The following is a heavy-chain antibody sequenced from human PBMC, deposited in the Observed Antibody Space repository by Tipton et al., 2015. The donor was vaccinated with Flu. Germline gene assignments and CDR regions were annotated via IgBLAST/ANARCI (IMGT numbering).Heavy chain of an antibody. J-gene: IGHJ6*02. CDR1: GGSISSSSYY. V-gene: IGHV4-39*01. Sequence: TLSLTCKVSGGSISSSSYYWVWIRQPPGKGREWIGSIYYTGTTYQNLSLKSRVTISVDRSKNQFSLKLSSVAAADTAVYYCARPRSESFYAMDVWGQGTTVTVSS. CDR2: IYYTGTT. CDR3: ARPRSESFYAMDV.